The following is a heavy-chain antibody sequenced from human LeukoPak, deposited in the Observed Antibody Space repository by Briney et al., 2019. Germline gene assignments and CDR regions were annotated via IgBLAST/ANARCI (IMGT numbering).Heavy chain of an antibody. V-gene: IGHV4-59*08. Sequence: SETLSLTCSVSGGSVSNYYWSWIRQPPGKGREWIGYIYHSGSTNYNPSLKSRVTISVDPSKNQFSLKLNYVTAADTAVYHCARHGTGYFGSGSSYYGMDVWGQGTTVTVSS. CDR2: IYHSGST. CDR3: ARHGTGYFGSGSSYYGMDV. D-gene: IGHD3-10*01. CDR1: GGSVSNYY. J-gene: IGHJ6*02.